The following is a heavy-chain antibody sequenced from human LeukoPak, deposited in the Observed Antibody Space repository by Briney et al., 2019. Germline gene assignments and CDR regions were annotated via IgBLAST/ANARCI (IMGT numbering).Heavy chain of an antibody. CDR1: GESFSGYY. D-gene: IGHD2-8*01. CDR2: IYYSGST. J-gene: IGHJ6*02. CDR3: ARAPIQFDCTNGVCYTDIMDV. V-gene: IGHV4-31*11. Sequence: SETLSLTCAVYGESFSGYYWSWIRQHPGKGLEWIGYIYYSGSTYYNPSLKSRVTISVDTSKNQFSLKLSSVTAADTAVYYCARAPIQFDCTNGVCYTDIMDVWGQGTTVTVSS.